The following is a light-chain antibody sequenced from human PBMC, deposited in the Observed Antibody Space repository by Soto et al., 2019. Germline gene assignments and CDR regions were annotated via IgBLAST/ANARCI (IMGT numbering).Light chain of an antibody. Sequence: QSVLTQPASVSGSPGQSITISCTGTSSDVGGYNYVSWYQHHPDKAPKLMIYGDSERPSGVSNRFSGSKSGNTASLTISRLQADDEADYYCSSYTTTTTLVFGGGTQLTVL. CDR1: SSDVGGYNY. CDR3: SSYTTTTTLV. CDR2: GDS. J-gene: IGLJ2*01. V-gene: IGLV2-14*01.